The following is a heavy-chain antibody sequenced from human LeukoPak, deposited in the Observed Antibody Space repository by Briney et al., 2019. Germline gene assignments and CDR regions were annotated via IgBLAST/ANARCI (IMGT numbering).Heavy chain of an antibody. V-gene: IGHV4-39*01. CDR2: IYYSGST. CDR1: GGSISSYY. Sequence: SETLSLTCTVSGGSISSYYWGWIRQPPGKGLEWIGSIYYSGSTYYNPSLKSRVTISVDTSKNQFSLKLSSVTAADTAVYYCARRIGYYFDYWGQGTLVTVSS. J-gene: IGHJ4*02. D-gene: IGHD2-15*01. CDR3: ARRIGYYFDY.